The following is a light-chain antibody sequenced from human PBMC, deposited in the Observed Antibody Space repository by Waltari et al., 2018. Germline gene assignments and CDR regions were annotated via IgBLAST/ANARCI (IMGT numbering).Light chain of an antibody. V-gene: IGKV4-1*01. CDR2: WAS. J-gene: IGKJ1*01. CDR1: QIVLYSSNNKNY. Sequence: DIVMTQSPDSLAVSLGERATFNCKSSQIVLYSSNNKNYLAWHQQKPGQPPKLLIYWASTRESGVPDRFSGSGSGTNFSLTISSLQAEDVAVYYCQQYYTIPWTFGQGTKVEIK. CDR3: QQYYTIPWT.